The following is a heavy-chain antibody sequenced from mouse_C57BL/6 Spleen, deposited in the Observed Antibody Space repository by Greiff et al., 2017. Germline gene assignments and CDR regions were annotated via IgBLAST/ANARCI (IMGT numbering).Heavy chain of an antibody. D-gene: IGHD3-2*02. CDR1: GYTFTSYW. V-gene: IGHV1-50*01. CDR3: ARSSQGYAMDY. CDR2: IDPSDSST. Sequence: QVQLQQPGAELVKPGASVKLSCKASGYTFTSYWMQWVKQRPGQGLEWIGEIDPSDSSTNYNQKFKGKATLTVDTSSSTAYMQRSSLTAEDSAVYYCARSSQGYAMDYWGQGTSVTVSS. J-gene: IGHJ4*01.